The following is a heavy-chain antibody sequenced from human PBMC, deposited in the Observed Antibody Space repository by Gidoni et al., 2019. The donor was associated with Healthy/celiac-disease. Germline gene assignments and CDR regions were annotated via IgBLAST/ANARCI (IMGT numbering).Heavy chain of an antibody. D-gene: IGHD5-18*01. J-gene: IGHJ4*02. CDR2: ISWNSGSI. Sequence: EVQLVESGGGLVQPGRSLRLSCAASGFTFDDYAMHWVRQAPGKGLEWVSGISWNSGSIGYADSVKGRFTISRDNAKNSLYLQMNSLRAEDTALYYCASRRGGYSYGYRDYWGQGTLVTVSS. CDR3: ASRRGGYSYGYRDY. CDR1: GFTFDDYA. V-gene: IGHV3-9*01.